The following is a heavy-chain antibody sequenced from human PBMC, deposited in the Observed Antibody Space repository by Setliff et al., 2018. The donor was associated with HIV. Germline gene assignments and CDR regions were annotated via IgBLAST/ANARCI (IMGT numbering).Heavy chain of an antibody. J-gene: IGHJ4*02. CDR3: ATSPAAVTPRYFDF. D-gene: IGHD4-17*01. CDR2: FNPDTYAS. Sequence: ASVKVSCKASGYTFIDYYIHWVRQAPGQGLEWMGWFNPDTYASNYAQKFQGRVTMTRDTSISTAYMDLSRLRAEDTAVYYCATSPAAVTPRYFDFWGQGTPVTVSS. V-gene: IGHV1-2*02. CDR1: GYTFIDYY.